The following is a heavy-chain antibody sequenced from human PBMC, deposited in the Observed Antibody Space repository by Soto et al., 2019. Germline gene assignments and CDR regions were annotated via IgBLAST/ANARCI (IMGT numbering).Heavy chain of an antibody. J-gene: IGHJ4*02. CDR1: GDTFTTNS. CDR3: ARGLLYATTYFDY. Sequence: QVQLVQSGAEVKKPGSSLKVSCKASGDTFTTNSLTWVRQAPGQGLEWMGGIIPVVGTTKYAQKYQDRLTITRDKSTNTSYIELSSLRSDDTAVYYCARGLLYATTYFDYWGQGTPVTVSA. CDR2: IIPVVGTT. D-gene: IGHD2-8*01. V-gene: IGHV1-69*06.